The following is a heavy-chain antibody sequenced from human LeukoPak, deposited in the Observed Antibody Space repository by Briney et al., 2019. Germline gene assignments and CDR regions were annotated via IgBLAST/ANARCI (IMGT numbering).Heavy chain of an antibody. CDR1: GGSISSGSYY. CDR3: ARDLPHGGYGSGA. CDR2: IYTSGST. D-gene: IGHD3-10*01. Sequence: TSETLSLTCTVSGGSISSGSYYWSWIRQPAGKGLEWIGRIYTSGSTNYNPSLKSRVTISVDTSKNQFSLKLSSVTAADTAVYYCARDLPHGGYGSGAWGQGTLVTVSS. J-gene: IGHJ5*02. V-gene: IGHV4-61*02.